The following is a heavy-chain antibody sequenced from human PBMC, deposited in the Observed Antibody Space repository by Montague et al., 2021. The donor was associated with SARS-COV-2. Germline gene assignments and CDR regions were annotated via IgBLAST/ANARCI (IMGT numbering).Heavy chain of an antibody. V-gene: IGHV4-59*01. J-gene: IGHJ4*02. CDR3: VREGRSSAYAMDY. CDR2: IYSSGST. Sequence: SETLSLTCTVSGASMSGSYWGWVWQPPGKGPELIGNIYSSGSTHYNPSLKSRVTISVDTSKSQFSLRLTSVTAAATAVYYCVREGRSSAYAMDYWGQGTLVTVSS. D-gene: IGHD3-22*01. CDR1: GASMSGSY.